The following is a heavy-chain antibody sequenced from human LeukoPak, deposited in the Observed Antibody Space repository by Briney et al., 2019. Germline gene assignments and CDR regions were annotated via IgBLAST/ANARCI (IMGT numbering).Heavy chain of an antibody. D-gene: IGHD3-16*02. CDR2: IKSKTDGGTT. Sequence: MSGGSLRLSCAASGFTFSNAWMSWVRQAPGKGLEWVGRIKSKTDGGTTDYAAPVKGRFTISRDDSKNTLYLQMNSLKTEDTAVYYCTTGVMITFGGVIVFDYWGQGTLVTVSS. V-gene: IGHV3-15*01. CDR3: TTGVMITFGGVIVFDY. CDR1: GFTFSNAW. J-gene: IGHJ4*02.